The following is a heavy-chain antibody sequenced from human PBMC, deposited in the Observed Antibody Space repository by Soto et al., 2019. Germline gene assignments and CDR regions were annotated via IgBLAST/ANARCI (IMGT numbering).Heavy chain of an antibody. CDR1: GFTLGNYW. CDR3: ARMGIAASFDY. J-gene: IGHJ4*02. D-gene: IGHD6-13*01. Sequence: GSLRLSCVASGFTLGNYWMHWVRQAPGKGLVWVSRINSDGSSTSYADSVKGRFTISRDNAKNTLYLQMNSLRAEDTAVYYCARMGIAASFDYWGQGTLVTVSS. CDR2: INSDGSST. V-gene: IGHV3-74*01.